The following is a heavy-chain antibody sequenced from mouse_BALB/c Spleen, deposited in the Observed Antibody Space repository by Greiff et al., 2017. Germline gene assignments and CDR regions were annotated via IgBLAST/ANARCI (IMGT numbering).Heavy chain of an antibody. CDR1: GYTFTSYY. D-gene: IGHD2-4*01. CDR3: TRGEKLGYEYGGAY. J-gene: IGHJ3*01. Sequence: QVQLQQSGAELVKPGASVKLSCKASGYTFTSYYMYWVKQRPGQGLEWIGEINPSNGGTNFNEKFKSKATLTVDKSSSTAYMQLSSLTSEDSAVYYCTRGEKLGYEYGGAYGGQGTLVTVSA. V-gene: IGHV1S81*02. CDR2: INPSNGGT.